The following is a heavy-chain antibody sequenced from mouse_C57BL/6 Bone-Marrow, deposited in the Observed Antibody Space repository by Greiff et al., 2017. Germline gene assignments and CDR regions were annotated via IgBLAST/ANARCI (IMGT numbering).Heavy chain of an antibody. V-gene: IGHV5-6*02. CDR2: ISSGGSYT. Sequence: EVKVVESGGDLVKPGGSLKLSCAASGFTFSSYGMSWVRQTPDKRLEWVATISSGGSYTYYPDSVKGRFTISRDNAKNTLYLQMSSLKSKDTAMYYCARRRIPHWYFDVWGTGTTVTVSS. CDR1: GFTFSSYG. CDR3: ARRRIPHWYFDV. J-gene: IGHJ1*03.